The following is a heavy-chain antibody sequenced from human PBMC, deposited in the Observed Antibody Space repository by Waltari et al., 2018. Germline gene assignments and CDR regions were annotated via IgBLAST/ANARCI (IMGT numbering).Heavy chain of an antibody. D-gene: IGHD6-6*01. J-gene: IGHJ1*01. CDR1: EGTFSSYA. CDR2: IIPIFGTA. CDR3: ARDLLNSPPSSSDFQH. V-gene: IGHV1-69*08. Sequence: QVQLVQSGAEVKKPGSSVKVSCKASEGTFSSYALTRVRQAPGQGLEWMGRIIPIFGTANYAQKFQGRVTITADKSTSTAYMELSSLRSEDTAVYYCARDLLNSPPSSSDFQHWGQGTLVTVSS.